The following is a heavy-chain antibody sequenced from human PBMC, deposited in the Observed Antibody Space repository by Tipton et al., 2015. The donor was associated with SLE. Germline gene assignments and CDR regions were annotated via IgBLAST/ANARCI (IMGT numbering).Heavy chain of an antibody. J-gene: IGHJ4*02. CDR2: ISGSGGST. V-gene: IGHV3-23*01. CDR1: GFTFSDYY. Sequence: GSLRLSCAASGFTFSDYYMSWVRQAPGKGLEWVSAISGSGGSTYYADSVKGRFTISRDNSKNTLYLQMNSLRAEDTAVYYCAKGGLYYYGSGSYYPLYCWGQGTLVTVSS. D-gene: IGHD3-10*01. CDR3: AKGGLYYYGSGSYYPLYC.